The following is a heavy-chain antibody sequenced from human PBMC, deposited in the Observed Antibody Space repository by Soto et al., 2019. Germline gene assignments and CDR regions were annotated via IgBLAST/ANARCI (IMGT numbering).Heavy chain of an antibody. CDR3: ASLCSGGSCYLGRDY. V-gene: IGHV4-39*01. J-gene: IGHJ4*02. Sequence: PSETLSLTCTVSGGSISSSSYYWGWIRQPPGKGLEWIGSIYYSGSTYYNPSLKSRVTISVDTSKNQFSLKLSSVTAADTAVYYCASLCSGGSCYLGRDYWGQGTLVTVSS. D-gene: IGHD2-15*01. CDR2: IYYSGST. CDR1: GGSISSSSYY.